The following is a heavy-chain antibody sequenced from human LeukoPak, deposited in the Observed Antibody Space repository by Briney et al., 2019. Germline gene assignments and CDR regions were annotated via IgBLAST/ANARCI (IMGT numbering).Heavy chain of an antibody. J-gene: IGHJ6*04. Sequence: GGSLRLSCAASGFTFSSYWMHWVRQAPGKGLVWVSRINSDGSSTSYADSVRGRFTISRGNAKNTLYLQMNSLRAEDTAVYYCARNLGGGGYYYYGMDVWGKGTTVTVSS. CDR2: INSDGSST. CDR1: GFTFSSYW. D-gene: IGHD3-16*01. V-gene: IGHV3-74*01. CDR3: ARNLGGGGYYYYGMDV.